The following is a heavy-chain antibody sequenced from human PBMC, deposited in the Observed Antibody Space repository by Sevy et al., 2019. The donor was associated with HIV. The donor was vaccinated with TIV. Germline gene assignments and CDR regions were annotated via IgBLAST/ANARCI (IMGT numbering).Heavy chain of an antibody. Sequence: GGSLRLSCAASGFAFSNYGMHWVRQAPGKGLEWVAVIWNDIINKHYVDSVKGRFTISRDNSQNTLYLQMNSLRAEDTAVYYCASLPNNYYDIGGYSGDDAFDLWGQGTMVTVSS. D-gene: IGHD3-22*01. J-gene: IGHJ3*01. CDR1: GFAFSNYG. CDR3: ASLPNNYYDIGGYSGDDAFDL. CDR2: IWNDIINK. V-gene: IGHV3-33*03.